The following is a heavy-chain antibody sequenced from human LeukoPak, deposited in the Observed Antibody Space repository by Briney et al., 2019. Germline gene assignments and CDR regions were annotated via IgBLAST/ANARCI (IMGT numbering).Heavy chain of an antibody. CDR1: GFTFSSYG. CDR3: AKDLSYEARGPFDY. D-gene: IGHD3-16*01. Sequence: PGGSLRLSCAASGFTFSSYGMHWVRQAPGKGLEWVAVISYDGSNKYYADSVKGRFTISRDNAKNSLYLQMNSLRAEDTALYYCAKDLSYEARGPFDYWGQGTLVTVSS. V-gene: IGHV3-30*18. CDR2: ISYDGSNK. J-gene: IGHJ4*02.